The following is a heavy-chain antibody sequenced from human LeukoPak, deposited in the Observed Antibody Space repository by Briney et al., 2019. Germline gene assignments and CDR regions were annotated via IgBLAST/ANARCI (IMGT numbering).Heavy chain of an antibody. CDR2: INPNSGGT. J-gene: IGHJ4*02. CDR3: ARHLPYSSGWDPEDC. V-gene: IGHV1-2*02. D-gene: IGHD6-19*01. Sequence: ASVKVSCKASGYTFTGYYMHWVRQAPGQGLEWMGWINPNSGGTNYAQKFQGRVTMTRDTSISTAYMELSRLRSDDTAVYYCARHLPYSSGWDPEDCWGQGTLVTVSS. CDR1: GYTFTGYY.